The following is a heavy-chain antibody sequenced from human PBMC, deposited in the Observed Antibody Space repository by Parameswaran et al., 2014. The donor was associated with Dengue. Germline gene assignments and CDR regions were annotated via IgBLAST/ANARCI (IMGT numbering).Heavy chain of an antibody. D-gene: IGHD1-26*01. Sequence: RWIRQPPGKGLEWVSYISSSGSTIYYADSVKGRFTISRDNAKNSLYLQMNSLRAEDTAVYYCARARGSYYYYYYMDVWGKGTTVTVSS. CDR2: ISSSGSTI. J-gene: IGHJ6*03. V-gene: IGHV3-11*01. CDR3: ARARGSYYYYYYMDV.